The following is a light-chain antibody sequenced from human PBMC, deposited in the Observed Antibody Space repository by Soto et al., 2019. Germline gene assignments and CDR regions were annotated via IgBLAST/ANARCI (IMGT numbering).Light chain of an antibody. Sequence: QSVLTQPPSASGTPGQRVTISCSGSSSNIGSNTVNWYQQLPGMAPKLLIYSNNQRPSGVPDRFSGSKSGTSASLAISGLQSEDEADYYCAAWDDSLNGPLYVFGTGTKVTVL. CDR3: AAWDDSLNGPLYV. V-gene: IGLV1-44*01. CDR1: SSNIGSNT. CDR2: SNN. J-gene: IGLJ1*01.